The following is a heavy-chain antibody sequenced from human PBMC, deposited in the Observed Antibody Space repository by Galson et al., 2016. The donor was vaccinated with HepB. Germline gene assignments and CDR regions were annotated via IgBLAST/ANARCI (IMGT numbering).Heavy chain of an antibody. V-gene: IGHV1-46*02. CDR3: ARELDLSFYFDY. Sequence: SVKVSCKASGYTFNTYNMHWVRQAPGQGLEWRGIIKPSGGNTIYAQKFQDRITMTRDTATSTVYMELISLRSEDTAVYYCARELDLSFYFDYWGQGTLLTVSS. D-gene: IGHD3-16*02. CDR1: GYTFNTYN. J-gene: IGHJ4*02. CDR2: IKPSGGNT.